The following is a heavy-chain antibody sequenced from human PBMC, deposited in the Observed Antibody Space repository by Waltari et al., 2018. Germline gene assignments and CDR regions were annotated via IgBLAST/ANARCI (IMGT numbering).Heavy chain of an antibody. D-gene: IGHD3-10*01. CDR2: INYDGSEK. CDR3: ATFRWLGY. Sequence: EVQVMESGGALVQPGGSLRLSCVVSELPFSKYWKTWVRQASGRELRWCDNINYDGSEKSYVDPVRCQFTISRDNARNTVYLQMNSLRSEDTAVYYCATFRWLGYWGQGTQVTVSS. V-gene: IGHV3-7*03. J-gene: IGHJ4*02. CDR1: ELPFSKYW.